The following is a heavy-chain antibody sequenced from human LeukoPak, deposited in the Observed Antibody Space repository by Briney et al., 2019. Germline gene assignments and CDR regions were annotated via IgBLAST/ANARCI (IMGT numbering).Heavy chain of an antibody. Sequence: GGSLRLSCAASGFTFSSYWMTWVRQAPGKGLEWVANIKHNGDELNYVDSVEDRFTNSRNNAKNSPYLHMTDLRAEDTAVYYCARELRTFDSWGQGTLVTVSS. CDR1: GFTFSSYW. D-gene: IGHD3-16*01. J-gene: IGHJ4*02. V-gene: IGHV3-7*01. CDR2: IKHNGDEL. CDR3: ARELRTFDS.